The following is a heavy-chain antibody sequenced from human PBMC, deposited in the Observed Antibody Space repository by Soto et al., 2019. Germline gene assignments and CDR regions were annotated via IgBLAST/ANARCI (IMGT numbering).Heavy chain of an antibody. CDR2: IIPISGTT. CDR1: GGTFSTHA. Sequence: VKVSCKASGGTFSTHAIIWVRQAPGHGLEWMGGIIPISGTTYYTQKFQGRVTITADEPTSTAFMELSSLKSDDTAVFYCARGYCSGGNCYSGMVVWGQGTMVTVSS. J-gene: IGHJ6*02. V-gene: IGHV1-69*13. CDR3: ARGYCSGGNCYSGMVV. D-gene: IGHD2-15*01.